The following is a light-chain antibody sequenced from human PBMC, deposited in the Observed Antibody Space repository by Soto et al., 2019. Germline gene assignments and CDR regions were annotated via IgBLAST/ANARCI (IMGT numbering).Light chain of an antibody. J-gene: IGKJ1*01. V-gene: IGKV1-39*01. CDR2: AAS. CDR3: QQSYSNPPWT. CDR1: QSISSY. Sequence: DIQMTQSPSSLSASVGDRVTITCRASQSISSYLNWYQQKPGKAPNLLISAASSLQSGVPSRFSGSGSGTDFTLTISSLQPEDFATYYCQQSYSNPPWTFGQGTKVEIK.